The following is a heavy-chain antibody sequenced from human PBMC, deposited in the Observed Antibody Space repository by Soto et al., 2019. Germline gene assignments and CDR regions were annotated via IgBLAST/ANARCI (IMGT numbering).Heavy chain of an antibody. CDR2: IYYNGDT. V-gene: IGHV4-39*01. J-gene: IGHJ4*02. D-gene: IGHD6-6*01. CDR3: ARHVRDSRSLSGRYYFDY. Sequence: QLRLQESGPGLVKPSETLSLTCTVSGASISSDGFYWGWIRQPPGKGLEWIASIYYNGDTFHNPSLKSRGTMSVDTSKNTFSLNLRSVTAADTAVYYCARHVRDSRSLSGRYYFDYWGQGSLVTVSS. CDR1: GASISSDGFY.